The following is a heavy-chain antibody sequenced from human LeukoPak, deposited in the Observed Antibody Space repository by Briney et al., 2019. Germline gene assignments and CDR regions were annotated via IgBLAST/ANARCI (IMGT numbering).Heavy chain of an antibody. CDR1: GFTFSSYS. CDR3: ARTPGGELWSEYDY. J-gene: IGHJ4*02. D-gene: IGHD5-18*01. V-gene: IGHV3-21*01. CDR2: ISSSSSYI. Sequence: GGSLRLSCAASGFTFSSYSMNWVRQAPGKGLEWVSSISSSSSYIYYADSVKGRFTISRDNAKNSLYLQMNSLRAEDTAVYYCARTPGGELWSEYDYWGQGTLVTVSS.